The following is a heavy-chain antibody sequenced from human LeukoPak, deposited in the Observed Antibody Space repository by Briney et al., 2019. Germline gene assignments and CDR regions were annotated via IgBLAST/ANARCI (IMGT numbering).Heavy chain of an antibody. CDR3: ARGGAAAGNFDY. D-gene: IGHD6-13*01. Sequence: PGGSLRLSCAASGFTFSSYSMNWVRQAPGKGLEWVSSISSSSSYIYYADSVKGRFTISRDNAKNSLYLQMNSLRAEDTAVYYCARGGAAAGNFDYWGQGTLVTVSS. CDR2: ISSSSSYI. V-gene: IGHV3-21*04. J-gene: IGHJ4*02. CDR1: GFTFSSYS.